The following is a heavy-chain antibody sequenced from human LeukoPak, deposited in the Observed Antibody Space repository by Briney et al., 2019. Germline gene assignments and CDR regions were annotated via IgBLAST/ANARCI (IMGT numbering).Heavy chain of an antibody. CDR3: AREGGGIDY. V-gene: IGHV3-21*01. J-gene: IGHJ4*02. CDR1: GFTFSTYN. CDR2: PSSGSGYI. Sequence: GGSLRLSCAASGFTFSTYNMNWVRQAPGKGLEWVSSPSSGSGYIYYADSVKGRFIISRDNAKNSLYLQMNSLRAEDTAVYYCAREGGGIDYWGQGTLVTVSS. D-gene: IGHD1-1*01.